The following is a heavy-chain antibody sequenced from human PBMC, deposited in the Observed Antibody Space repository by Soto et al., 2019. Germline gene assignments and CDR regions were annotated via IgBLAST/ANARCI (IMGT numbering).Heavy chain of an antibody. CDR2: ISYDGSNK. Sequence: QVQLVESGGGVVQPGRSLRLSCAASGFTFSSYAMHWVRQAPGKGLEWVAVISYDGSNKYYADSVKGQFTISRDNSKNTLYLQMNSLRAEDTAVYYCAREVSGGSGWYLDYWGQGTLVSVSS. CDR3: AREVSGGSGWYLDY. D-gene: IGHD6-19*01. CDR1: GFTFSSYA. J-gene: IGHJ4*02. V-gene: IGHV3-30-3*01.